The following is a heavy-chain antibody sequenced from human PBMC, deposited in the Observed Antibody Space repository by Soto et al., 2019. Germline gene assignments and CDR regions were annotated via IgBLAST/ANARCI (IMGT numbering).Heavy chain of an antibody. CDR1: GFTFSSYA. D-gene: IGHD2-15*01. J-gene: IGHJ4*02. V-gene: IGHV3-23*01. CDR2: ISGSGGST. CDR3: AKLSYIVVVVAATRLSSPFDY. Sequence: GGSLRLSCAASGFTFSSYAMSWVRQAPGKGLEWVSAISGSGGSTYYADPVKGRFTISRDNSKNTLYLQMNSLRAEDTAVYYCAKLSYIVVVVAATRLSSPFDYWGQGTLVTVSS.